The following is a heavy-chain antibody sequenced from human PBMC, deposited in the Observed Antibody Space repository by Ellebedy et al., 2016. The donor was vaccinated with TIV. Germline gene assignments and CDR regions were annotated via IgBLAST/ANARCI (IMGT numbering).Heavy chain of an antibody. CDR3: ARHSDQAFDY. CDR2: MNPNSGNT. Sequence: ASVKVSXXASGYTFTGYYMNWVRQATGQGLEWMGWMNPNSGNTGYAQKFQGRVTMTRNTSISTAYMELNSLRAEDTAVYYCARHSDQAFDYWGQGTLVTVSS. CDR1: GYTFTGYY. V-gene: IGHV1-8*02. D-gene: IGHD2-21*01. J-gene: IGHJ4*02.